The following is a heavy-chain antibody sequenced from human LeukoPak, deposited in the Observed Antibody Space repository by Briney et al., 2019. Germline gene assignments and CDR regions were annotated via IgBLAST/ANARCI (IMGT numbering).Heavy chain of an antibody. Sequence: SETLSLTCAVYGGSFSGYYWSWIRQPPGKGLEWIGEINHSGSTNYNPSLKSRVTISVGTSKNQFSLKLSSVTAADTAVYFCARGPYSYDSSGAFDIWGQGTMVTVSS. CDR2: INHSGST. CDR1: GGSFSGYY. V-gene: IGHV4-34*01. CDR3: ARGPYSYDSSGAFDI. D-gene: IGHD3-22*01. J-gene: IGHJ3*02.